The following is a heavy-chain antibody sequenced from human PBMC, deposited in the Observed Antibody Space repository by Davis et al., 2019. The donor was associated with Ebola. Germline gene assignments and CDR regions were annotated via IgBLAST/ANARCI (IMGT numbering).Heavy chain of an antibody. V-gene: IGHV3-48*02. CDR1: GFTFSSYS. Sequence: GESLKISCAASGFTFSSYSMNWVRQAPGKGLEWVSYISSSGSTIYYADSVKGRFTISRDNAKNSLYLQMNSLRDEDTAVYYCARGRPSTVTKGFYFDYWGQGTLVTVSS. CDR3: ARGRPSTVTKGFYFDY. CDR2: ISSSGSTI. D-gene: IGHD4-17*01. J-gene: IGHJ4*02.